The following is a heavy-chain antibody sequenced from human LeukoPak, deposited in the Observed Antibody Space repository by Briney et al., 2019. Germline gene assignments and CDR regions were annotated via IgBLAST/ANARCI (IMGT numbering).Heavy chain of an antibody. CDR2: ISAYNGNT. CDR1: GYTFTSYG. CDR3: AREGYYDSSGYYYGYFDY. J-gene: IGHJ4*02. V-gene: IGHV1-18*01. D-gene: IGHD3-22*01. Sequence: ASVKVSCKASGYTFTSYGISWVRQAPGQGLEWMGWISAYNGNTNYAQKLQGRVTMTTDTSTSTAYMELRSLRSDDTAVYYCAREGYYDSSGYYYGYFDYWGQGTLVTVSS.